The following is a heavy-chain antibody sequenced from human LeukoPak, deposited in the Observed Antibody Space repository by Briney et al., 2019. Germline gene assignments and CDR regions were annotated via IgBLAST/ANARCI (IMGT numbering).Heavy chain of an antibody. CDR3: ARDGGSYSKPPFDY. CDR2: ISYDGSNK. Sequence: GGSLRLSCAASGFTFSSYAMHWVRQAPGKGLEWVAVISYDGSNKYYADSVKGRFTTSRDNSKNTLYLQMNSLRAEDTAVYYRARDGGSYSKPPFDYWGQGTLVTVSS. J-gene: IGHJ4*02. CDR1: GFTFSSYA. D-gene: IGHD1-26*01. V-gene: IGHV3-30*04.